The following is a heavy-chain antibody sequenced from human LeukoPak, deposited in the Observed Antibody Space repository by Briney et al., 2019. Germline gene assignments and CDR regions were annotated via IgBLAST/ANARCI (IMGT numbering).Heavy chain of an antibody. CDR1: GFTFSSSG. CDR2: IWLVGSIK. CDR3: ASASYYYDSSGYYYLPGLFDY. V-gene: IGHV3-33*01. D-gene: IGHD3-22*01. Sequence: GGSLRLSCAPPGFTFSSSGMHGGRQAPGKGLEGGELIWLVGSIKYYADSVKGRFTISRDNSKNTLYLQMNSLRAEDTAVYYCASASYYYDSSGYYYLPGLFDYWGQGTLVTGSS. J-gene: IGHJ4*02.